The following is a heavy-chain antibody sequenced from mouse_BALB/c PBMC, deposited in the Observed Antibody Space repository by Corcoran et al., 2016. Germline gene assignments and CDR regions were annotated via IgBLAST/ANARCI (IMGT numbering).Heavy chain of an antibody. CDR1: GFNIKDTY. CDR2: IDTANGNT. J-gene: IGHJ1*01. V-gene: IGHV14-3*02. CDR3: ARWDWYFDV. Sequence: EVQLQQSGAELVKPGASVKLSCTASGFNIKDTYMHWVKQRPEQGLEWIGRIDTANGNTKYDPKFQGKDTIPADTSSNTAYLQLSSLTSEDTAVYYCARWDWYFDVWGAGTTVTVSS.